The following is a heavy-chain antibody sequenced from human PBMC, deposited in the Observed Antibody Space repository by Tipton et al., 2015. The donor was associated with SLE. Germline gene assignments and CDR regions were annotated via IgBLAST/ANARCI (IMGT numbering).Heavy chain of an antibody. CDR1: GYTFTGYF. D-gene: IGHD6-13*01. V-gene: IGHV1-2*02. CDR3: ARGTGYSSSWYKY. Sequence: QLVQSGPEVKKPGASVKVSCKASGYTFTGYFLHWVRQAPGQGLEWMGSINPNGGGTNYAQKFQGRVTMTRETAISTAYMELNRLRSDDTAVYYCARGTGYSSSWYKYWGQGTLVTVSS. J-gene: IGHJ4*02. CDR2: INPNGGGT.